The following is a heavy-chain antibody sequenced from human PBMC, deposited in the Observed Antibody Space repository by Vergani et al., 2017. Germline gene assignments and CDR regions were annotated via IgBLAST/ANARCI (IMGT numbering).Heavy chain of an antibody. J-gene: IGHJ6*03. D-gene: IGHD6-13*01. CDR1: GFTVSSNY. CDR3: ARNRQQLVPYYYYYMDV. Sequence: EVQLVESGGGLIQPGGSLRLSCAASGFTVSSNYMSWVRQARGKGLEWVSVIYSGGSTYYADSVKGRFTISRDNSKNTLYRQMNSLRAEDTAVYYCARNRQQLVPYYYYYMDVWGKGTTVTVSS. V-gene: IGHV3-53*01. CDR2: IYSGGST.